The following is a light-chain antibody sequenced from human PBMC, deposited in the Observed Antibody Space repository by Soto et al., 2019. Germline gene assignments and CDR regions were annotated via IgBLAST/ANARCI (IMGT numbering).Light chain of an antibody. J-gene: IGLJ1*01. V-gene: IGLV1-44*01. Sequence: QSALTQSPSASGTPGQRVTISCSGSSSNIGSNSVNWYQHLPGTAPKLLIYTNNQRPSGVPDRFSGSKSGTSASLVISGLQSEDEADFYCAAWDDSLNGYVFGTGTKLTVL. CDR1: SSNIGSNS. CDR3: AAWDDSLNGYV. CDR2: TNN.